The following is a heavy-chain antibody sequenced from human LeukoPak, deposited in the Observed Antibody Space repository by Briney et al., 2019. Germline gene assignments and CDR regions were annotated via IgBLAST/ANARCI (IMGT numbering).Heavy chain of an antibody. Sequence: PGGSLRLSCAASGFTFSSYGMHWVRQAPGKGLEWVAVISYEGGTQHYADSVKGRYIISRDNPRNTLYLQMNNLRTEDTAVYYCAKEGTPQVSTWYDLWGQGTQVIVSS. D-gene: IGHD3-10*01. CDR2: ISYEGGTQ. J-gene: IGHJ5*02. CDR3: AKEGTPQVSTWYDL. V-gene: IGHV3-30*18. CDR1: GFTFSSYG.